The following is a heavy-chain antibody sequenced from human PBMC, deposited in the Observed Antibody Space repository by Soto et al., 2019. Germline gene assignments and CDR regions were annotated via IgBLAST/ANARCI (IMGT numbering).Heavy chain of an antibody. CDR3: AREGPRPYYYYGMDV. V-gene: IGHV1-18*01. J-gene: IGHJ6*02. CDR2: ISGYNGKT. CDR1: GYTFSMSG. Sequence: QVQLVQSGAEVKKPGASVKVSCKSSGYTFSMSGISWVRQAPGQGLEWMGWISGYNGKTNYEQKFEDRVTMTTAMSTNMAEMVLRSLRSEDTAVYYCAREGPRPYYYYGMDVWGQGTTVTVSS.